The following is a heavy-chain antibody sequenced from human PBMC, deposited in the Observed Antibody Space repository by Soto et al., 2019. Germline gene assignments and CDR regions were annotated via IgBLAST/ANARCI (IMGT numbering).Heavy chain of an antibody. CDR2: VFYSGST. D-gene: IGHD3-10*01. Sequence: PSETRSLFRTVSGASINTHYCSLIQLSPGKGLGWIGQVFYSGSTNYNPSLKSRFTISIDTSTKQFSLKLTSVAAAATAVYYCARSFMVPVDYCDCWGQGTLVTVSS. V-gene: IGHV4-59*11. J-gene: IGHJ4*02. CDR1: GASINTHY. CDR3: ARSFMVPVDYCDC.